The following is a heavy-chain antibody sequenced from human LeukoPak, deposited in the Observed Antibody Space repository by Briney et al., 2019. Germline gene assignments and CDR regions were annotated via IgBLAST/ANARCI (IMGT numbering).Heavy chain of an antibody. CDR1: GFTFSTYA. CDR2: ISTNGDGT. J-gene: IGHJ4*02. D-gene: IGHD2-15*01. V-gene: IGHV3-64*01. Sequence: GGSLRLSCAASGFTFSTYAMHWVRQGPGKRLEYVAAISTNGDGTYYANSVRGRFTISRDNSKNTLYLQMGSLRAEDMAVYYCARYNGSCYNSWGQGTLVTVSS. CDR3: ARYNGSCYNS.